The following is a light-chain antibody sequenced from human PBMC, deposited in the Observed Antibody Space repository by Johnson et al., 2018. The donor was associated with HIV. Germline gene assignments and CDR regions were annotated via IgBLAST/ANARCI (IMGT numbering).Light chain of an antibody. Sequence: QSVLTQPPSVSAAPGQKVTISCSGSNSNIGNNYVSWYQQLPETAPKLLIYENNKRPSGIPDRFSGSKSGTSATLGITGLQTGDEADYYCGTWDSSLSAGPFYVFGTGPKVTVL. J-gene: IGLJ1*01. V-gene: IGLV1-51*02. CDR3: GTWDSSLSAGPFYV. CDR1: NSNIGNNY. CDR2: ENN.